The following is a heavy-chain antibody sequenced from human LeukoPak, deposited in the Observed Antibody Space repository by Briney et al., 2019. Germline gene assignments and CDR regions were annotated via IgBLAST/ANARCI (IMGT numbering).Heavy chain of an antibody. CDR3: AVLTYQLLDYYFDY. J-gene: IGHJ4*02. V-gene: IGHV3-66*01. CDR2: IYSGGTT. Sequence: PGGSLRLSCAASGFTVSSSYMSWVRQAPGKGLEWVSVIYSGGTTSYADSVKGRFTISRDNAKNSLYLQMNSLRAEDTAVYYCAVLTYQLLDYYFDYWGQGTLVTVSS. D-gene: IGHD2-2*01. CDR1: GFTVSSSY.